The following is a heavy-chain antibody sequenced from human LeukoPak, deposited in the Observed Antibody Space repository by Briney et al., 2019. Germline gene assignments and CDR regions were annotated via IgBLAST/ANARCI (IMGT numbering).Heavy chain of an antibody. J-gene: IGHJ6*02. CDR1: GGTFSSYA. V-gene: IGHV1-69*13. CDR2: IIPIFGTA. D-gene: IGHD3-3*01. CDR3: ARTSGVVEWLSHQQFQGLYYYYGMDV. Sequence: SVNVSCKASGGTFSSYAISWVRQAPGQGLEWMGGIIPIFGTANYAQKFQGRVTITADESTSTAYMELSSLRSEDTAVYYCARTSGVVEWLSHQQFQGLYYYYGMDVWGQGTTVIVSS.